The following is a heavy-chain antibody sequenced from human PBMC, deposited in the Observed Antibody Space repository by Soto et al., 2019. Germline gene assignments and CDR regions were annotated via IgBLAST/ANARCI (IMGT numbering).Heavy chain of an antibody. V-gene: IGHV3-23*01. J-gene: IGHJ4*02. CDR2: ISNSGDNT. Sequence: GGSLRLSCAASGFAFSSYVMSWVRQAPGKGLEWVSTISNSGDNTYYADSGKGRFMTSRDLSKNTLYLQTDNLRAEDTAIYYCAKGRSPQQLVGDFDYWGQGTLVTVSS. CDR3: AKGRSPQQLVGDFDY. D-gene: IGHD6-13*01. CDR1: GFAFSSYV.